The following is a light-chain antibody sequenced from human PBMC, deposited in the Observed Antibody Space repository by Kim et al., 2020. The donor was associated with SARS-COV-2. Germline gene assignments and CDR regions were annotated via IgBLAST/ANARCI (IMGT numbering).Light chain of an antibody. J-gene: IGKJ2*01. CDR3: MQSTHWPPGQT. CDR1: QSLVDSDGNTY. CDR2: KVS. Sequence: ASISGKSSQSLVDSDGNTYLSWFQQRPGQSPRRLIYKVSNRDSGVPDRFSGSGSGTDFTLTISRVEAEDFGVYYCMQSTHWPPGQTFGQWTKLEI. V-gene: IGKV2-30*01.